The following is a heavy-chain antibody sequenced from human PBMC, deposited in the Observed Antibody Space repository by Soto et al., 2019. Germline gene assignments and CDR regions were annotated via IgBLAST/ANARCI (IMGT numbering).Heavy chain of an antibody. V-gene: IGHV4-59*08. CDR1: GGSISDYY. CDR2: IYYSGST. J-gene: IGHJ4*02. Sequence: PSETLSLTCTVSGGSISDYYWSWIRQPPGKGLEWIGYIYYSGSTNYNPSLKSRVTISVDTSKNQFSLKLSSVTAADTAVYYCARQSGYSYGYDYWGQGTLVTVSS. CDR3: ARQSGYSYGYDY. D-gene: IGHD5-18*01.